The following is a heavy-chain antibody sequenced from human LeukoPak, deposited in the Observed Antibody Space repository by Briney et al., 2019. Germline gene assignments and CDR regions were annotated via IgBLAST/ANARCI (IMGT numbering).Heavy chain of an antibody. D-gene: IGHD2/OR15-2a*01. CDR2: IKSKSDGGTT. CDR1: GFTLSNAW. J-gene: IGHJ4*02. CDR3: SAQFQRYCNSNYCYATSGRN. Sequence: KPGGSLRLSCAASGFTLSNAWMSWVRQAPGKGLEWVGRIKSKSDGGTTDYAEPVKGRFTISRDDSKNMMYLEMNSLKTEDTAVYYCSAQFQRYCNSNYCYATSGRNWGQGTLVTVSS. V-gene: IGHV3-15*01.